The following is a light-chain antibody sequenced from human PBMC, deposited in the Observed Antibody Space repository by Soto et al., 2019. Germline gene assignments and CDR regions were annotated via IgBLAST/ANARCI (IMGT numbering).Light chain of an antibody. CDR2: GNN. Sequence: QSVLTQPPSVSGAPGQRVTISCTGSRSNIGAGNDVNWYQQLPGTAPKLLIYGNNNRPSGVPDRFSGSKSGTSASLAITGLQAEDEADYCCQSYDSSLSGSVFGGGTKVTVL. V-gene: IGLV1-40*01. CDR1: RSNIGAGND. J-gene: IGLJ2*01. CDR3: QSYDSSLSGSV.